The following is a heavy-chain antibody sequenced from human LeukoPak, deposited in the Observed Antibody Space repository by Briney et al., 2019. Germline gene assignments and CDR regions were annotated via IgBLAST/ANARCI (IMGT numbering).Heavy chain of an antibody. J-gene: IGHJ5*02. V-gene: IGHV3-64*02. Sequence: QSGGSLRLSCAASGFTFSGFSMHWVRQAPGKGLEYVSAINGNGDSTFYADSVKGRFTISRDNSKNTVYLQMGSLRGEDMALYFCARIGGENFYDLWGQGTLVTVSS. CDR3: ARIGGENFYDL. CDR2: INGNGDST. CDR1: GFTFSGFS. D-gene: IGHD2/OR15-2a*01.